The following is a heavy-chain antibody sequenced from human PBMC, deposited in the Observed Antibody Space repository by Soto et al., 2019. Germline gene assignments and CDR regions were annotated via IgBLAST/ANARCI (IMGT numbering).Heavy chain of an antibody. J-gene: IGHJ4*02. D-gene: IGHD3-10*01. CDR3: ARSVYGSGTTLLDY. CDR2: ISGSGGST. Sequence: SLRLSCAASGFTFSSYAMSWVRQAPGKGLEWVSAISGSGGSTYYADSVKGRFTISRDNSKNTLYLQMSDLTAGDTAIYYCARSVYGSGTTLLDYWGQGTLVTSPQ. V-gene: IGHV3-23*01. CDR1: GFTFSSYA.